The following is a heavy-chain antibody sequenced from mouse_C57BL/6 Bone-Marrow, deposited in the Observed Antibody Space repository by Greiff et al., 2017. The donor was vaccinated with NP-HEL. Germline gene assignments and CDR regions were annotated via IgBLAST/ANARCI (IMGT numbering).Heavy chain of an antibody. J-gene: IGHJ1*03. CDR3: ASPNYYGSHYWYFDV. V-gene: IGHV1-80*01. Sequence: VQLQQSGAELVKPGASVKISCKASGYAFSSYWMNWVKQRPGKGLEWIGQIYPGDGDTNYNGEFKGKATLTADKSSSTAYMQLSSLTSEDSAVYFCASPNYYGSHYWYFDVWGTGTTVTVSS. CDR2: IYPGDGDT. D-gene: IGHD1-1*01. CDR1: GYAFSSYW.